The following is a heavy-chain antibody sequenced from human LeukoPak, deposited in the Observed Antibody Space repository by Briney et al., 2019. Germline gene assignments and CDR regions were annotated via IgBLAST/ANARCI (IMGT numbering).Heavy chain of an antibody. J-gene: IGHJ3*02. D-gene: IGHD5-24*01. CDR1: GFTFSNYT. CDR2: ISSRSSYI. V-gene: IGHV3-21*01. Sequence: GGSLRLSCAASGFTFSNYTMNWVRQAPGKGLEWVSSISSRSSYIYYADSVKGRFTISRDNAKNSLYLQMNSLRAEDTAVYYCAREDGYNQRGDAFDIWGQGTMVTVSS. CDR3: AREDGYNQRGDAFDI.